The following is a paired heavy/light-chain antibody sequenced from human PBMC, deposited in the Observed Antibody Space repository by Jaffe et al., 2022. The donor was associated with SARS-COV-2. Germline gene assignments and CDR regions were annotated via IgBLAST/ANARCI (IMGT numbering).Light chain of an antibody. CDR3: QHYGTSSPPWT. J-gene: IGKJ1*01. V-gene: IGKV3-20*01. CDR2: GAS. Sequence: EVVLTQSPGTLSLSPGERATVSCRASQSVRSTSLAWYQQRVGQAPRLLIYGASTRATGIPDRFNGSGSGTDFTLTIRRLEPEDFAVYYCQHYGTSSPPWTFGQGTKVEV. CDR1: QSVRSTS.
Heavy chain of an antibody. CDR3: TTDPLSEWLLFSAHY. CDR2: VKSETDGGTT. Sequence: EVQLVESGGDLVKPGGSLTLSCTASGFIFSNAWMSWVRQAPGKGLEWVGRVKSETDGGTTDYAAPVKGRFNISRDDSKNMVYLQMESLKTEDTAVYFCTTDPLSEWLLFSAHYWGPGTQVIVSS. V-gene: IGHV3-15*01. D-gene: IGHD3-3*01. J-gene: IGHJ4*01. CDR1: GFIFSNAW.